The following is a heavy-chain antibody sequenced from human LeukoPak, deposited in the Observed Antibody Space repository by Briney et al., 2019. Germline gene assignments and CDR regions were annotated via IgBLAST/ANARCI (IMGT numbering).Heavy chain of an antibody. Sequence: PSETLSLTCTVSGGSISSYYWSWIRQPPGKGLEWIGYIYYSGSTYYNPSLKSRVTISVDTSKNQFSLKLSSVTATDTAVYYCAREYISGGYFDFWGQGTLVTVSS. CDR3: AREYISGGYFDF. CDR1: GGSISSYY. CDR2: IYYSGST. V-gene: IGHV4-59*12. J-gene: IGHJ4*02. D-gene: IGHD2-8*02.